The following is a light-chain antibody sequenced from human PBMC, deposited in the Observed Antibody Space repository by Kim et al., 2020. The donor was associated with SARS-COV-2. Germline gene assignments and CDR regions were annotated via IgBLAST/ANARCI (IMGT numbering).Light chain of an antibody. V-gene: IGLV9-49*01. CDR2: VGTGGIVG. Sequence: QPVLTQPPSASASLGASVTLTCTLSSGYSNYKVDWYQQRPGKGPRFVMRVGTGGIVGSKGDGIPDRFSVLGSGLNRYLTIKNIQEEDESDYHCGADHGSGSNFVQGRVFGGGTQLTVL. J-gene: IGLJ3*02. CDR3: GADHGSGSNFVQGRV. CDR1: SGYSNYK.